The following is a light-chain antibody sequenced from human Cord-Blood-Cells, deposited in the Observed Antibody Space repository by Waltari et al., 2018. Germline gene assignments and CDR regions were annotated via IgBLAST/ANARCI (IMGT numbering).Light chain of an antibody. CDR2: DVS. CDR3: SSYTSSSTWV. CDR1: SSDVGGCNH. V-gene: IGLV2-14*03. Sequence: QSALTQPASVSGSPGQSIIISRTGTSSDVGGCNHVPWYQHHPGQAPKLTIYDVSKRPLGGSTRFSGSKSGHTASLTISGLQAEDEADYYCSSYTSSSTWVFGGGTKLTVL. J-gene: IGLJ3*02.